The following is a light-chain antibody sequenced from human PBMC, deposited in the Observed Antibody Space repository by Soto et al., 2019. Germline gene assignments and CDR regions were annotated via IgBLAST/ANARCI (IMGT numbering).Light chain of an antibody. CDR3: QQYSSSRT. CDR1: QSVSSNH. V-gene: IGKV3-20*01. J-gene: IGKJ1*01. CDR2: GGS. Sequence: EIVWTQSPGTLSLSPGERATLYCRASQSVSSNHLAWYQQKPGQAPRLLIYGGSSRATGIPVRFSGSGSETDFTLTITRLEPEDFAMYYCQQYSSSRTSGQGTKVDIK.